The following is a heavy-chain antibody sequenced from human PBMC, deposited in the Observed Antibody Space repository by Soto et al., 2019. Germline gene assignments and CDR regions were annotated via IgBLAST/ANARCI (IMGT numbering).Heavy chain of an antibody. Sequence: SLALTCPVSGGSISSGGYYGSWIRQHPGKGLEWIGYIYYSGSTYYNPSLKSRVTISVDTSKNQFSLKLSSVTAADTAVYYCARVGSGGNYYDSSGYSGSRYFDYWGQGTLVTVSS. J-gene: IGHJ4*02. CDR1: GGSISSGGYY. CDR2: IYYSGST. V-gene: IGHV4-31*03. D-gene: IGHD3-22*01. CDR3: ARVGSGGNYYDSSGYSGSRYFDY.